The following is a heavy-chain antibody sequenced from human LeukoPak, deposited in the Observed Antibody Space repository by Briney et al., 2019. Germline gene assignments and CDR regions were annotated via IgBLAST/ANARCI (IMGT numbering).Heavy chain of an antibody. CDR1: GYSFTSYW. J-gene: IGHJ4*02. Sequence: GESLKISCKGSGYSFTSYWIGWVRQMPGKGLEWMGIIYPGDSDTRYSLSFQGQVTISADKSISTAYLQWSSLKASDTAMYYCARQRYCYDSSGQPLDYWGQGTLVTVSS. CDR2: IYPGDSDT. CDR3: ARQRYCYDSSGQPLDY. D-gene: IGHD3-22*01. V-gene: IGHV5-51*01.